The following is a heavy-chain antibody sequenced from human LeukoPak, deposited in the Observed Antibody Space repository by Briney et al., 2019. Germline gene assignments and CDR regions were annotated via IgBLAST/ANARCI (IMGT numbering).Heavy chain of an antibody. V-gene: IGHV3-30*18. CDR3: ANFGCSSTKCLDY. CDR2: ISSDGSYK. J-gene: IGHJ4*02. D-gene: IGHD2-2*01. CDR1: GFTFSNFG. Sequence: GRSLRLSCAASGFTFSNFGMHWVRQAPGKGLEWVAVISSDGSYKYYTDSVKGRFTISRDNSKNTLYLQMNSLRAEDTALYYCANFGCSSTKCLDYWGQGTLVTVSS.